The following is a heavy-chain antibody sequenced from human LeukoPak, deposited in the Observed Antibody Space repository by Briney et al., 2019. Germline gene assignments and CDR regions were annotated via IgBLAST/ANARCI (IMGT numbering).Heavy chain of an antibody. CDR1: GFTFSSYA. V-gene: IGHV3-23*01. Sequence: GGSLRLSCVASGFTFSSYAMSWVRQAPGKGLEWVSAISGSGGSTYYADSVKGRFTISRDNSKNTLYLQMNSLRAEDTAVYYCARDPTGNYRWHNWFDPWGQGTLVTVSS. CDR3: ARDPTGNYRWHNWFDP. D-gene: IGHD1-7*01. CDR2: ISGSGGST. J-gene: IGHJ5*02.